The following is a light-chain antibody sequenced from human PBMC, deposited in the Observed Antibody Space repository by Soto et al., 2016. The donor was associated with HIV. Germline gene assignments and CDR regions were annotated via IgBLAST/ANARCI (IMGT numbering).Light chain of an antibody. V-gene: IGLV3-19*01. Sequence: SSELTQDPAVSVALGQTVRITCQGDSLRSYYASWYQQKPGQAPVLVIYGKNNRPSGIPDRFSGSSSGNTASLTITGAQAEDEADYYCNSRXSSGNVFGTGTRSPS. CDR2: GKN. CDR1: SLRSYY. J-gene: IGLJ1*01. CDR3: NSRXSSGNV.